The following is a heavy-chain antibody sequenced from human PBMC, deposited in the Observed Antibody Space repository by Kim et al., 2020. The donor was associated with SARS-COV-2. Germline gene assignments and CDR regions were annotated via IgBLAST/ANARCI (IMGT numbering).Heavy chain of an antibody. D-gene: IGHD2-15*01. V-gene: IGHV1-58*02. J-gene: IGHJ3*02. CDR3: AAGCSGLALDAFDI. CDR1: GFTFTSSA. CDR2: IVVGSGNT. Sequence: SVKVSCKASGFTFTSSAMQWVRQARGQRLEWIGWIVVGSGNTNYAQKFQERVTITRDMSTSTAYMELSSLRSEDTAVYYCAAGCSGLALDAFDIWGQGTMVTVSS.